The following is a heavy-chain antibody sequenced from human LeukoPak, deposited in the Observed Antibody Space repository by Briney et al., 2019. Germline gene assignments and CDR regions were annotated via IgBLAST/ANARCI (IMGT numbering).Heavy chain of an antibody. CDR3: ASVYGYSYGHSPDY. V-gene: IGHV3-21*01. D-gene: IGHD5-18*01. Sequence: GGSLRLSCAASGFTFSSYSMNWVRQAPGKGLEWVSSISSSSSYIYYADSVKGRFTISRDNAKNSLYLQMNCLRAEDTAVYYCASVYGYSYGHSPDYWGQGTLVTVSS. CDR1: GFTFSSYS. J-gene: IGHJ4*02. CDR2: ISSSSSYI.